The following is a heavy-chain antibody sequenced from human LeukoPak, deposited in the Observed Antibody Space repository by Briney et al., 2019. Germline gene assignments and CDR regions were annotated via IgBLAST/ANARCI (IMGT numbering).Heavy chain of an antibody. V-gene: IGHV4-4*02. CDR1: GGSISTNNW. Sequence: PSETLSLTCAVSGGSISTNNWWTWVRQPPGKGLEWIGSIYYSGSTCYNPSLKSRVTISVDTSKNQFSLKLSSVTAADTAVYYCARDQWELLGGGVDYWGQGTLVTVSS. D-gene: IGHD1-26*01. J-gene: IGHJ4*02. CDR2: IYYSGST. CDR3: ARDQWELLGGGVDY.